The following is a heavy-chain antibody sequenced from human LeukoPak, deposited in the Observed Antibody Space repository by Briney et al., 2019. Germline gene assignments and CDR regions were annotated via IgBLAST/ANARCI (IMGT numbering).Heavy chain of an antibody. CDR2: IDPSGGST. Sequence: ASVKVSCKASGYTFTSYDINWVRQAPGQGLEWMGIIDPSGGSTSYAQNFQGRVTMTRDTSTSTVYMELSRLRSDDTAVYYCARSHTVSPFDYWGQGTLVTVSS. J-gene: IGHJ4*02. CDR1: GYTFTSYD. D-gene: IGHD4-11*01. V-gene: IGHV1-46*01. CDR3: ARSHTVSPFDY.